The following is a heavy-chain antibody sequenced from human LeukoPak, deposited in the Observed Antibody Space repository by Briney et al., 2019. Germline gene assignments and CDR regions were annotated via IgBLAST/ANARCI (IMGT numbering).Heavy chain of an antibody. D-gene: IGHD2-2*01. V-gene: IGHV3-21*01. CDR3: ARAWVVPAAQPQSYYYYGMDV. Sequence: AGSLRLAWAAAGFTFSGYSMNWVRQAAGKVRDWVSSISSIRVYISYADSVKGRFTISRANAKNSLYLQMNSLSAAATAVYSCARAWVVPAAQPQSYYYYGMDVWGQGTTVTVSS. CDR1: GFTFSGYS. CDR2: ISSIRVYI. J-gene: IGHJ6*02.